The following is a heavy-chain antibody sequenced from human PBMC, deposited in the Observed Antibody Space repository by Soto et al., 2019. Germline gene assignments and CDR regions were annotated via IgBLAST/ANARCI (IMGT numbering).Heavy chain of an antibody. CDR1: GFTFSSYV. CDR2: ISGSGGST. D-gene: IGHD2-15*01. Sequence: EAQVLESGGGLVQPGGSLRLSCAGSGFTFSSYVMSWFRQAPGKVLEWVSGISGSGGSTYYADSVKGRFTISRDNSKNTLYLQMNSLGAEDTAVSYCAKDGTDIVVVVAALPFYYMDVWGKGTTVTVSS. J-gene: IGHJ6*03. CDR3: AKDGTDIVVVVAALPFYYMDV. V-gene: IGHV3-23*01.